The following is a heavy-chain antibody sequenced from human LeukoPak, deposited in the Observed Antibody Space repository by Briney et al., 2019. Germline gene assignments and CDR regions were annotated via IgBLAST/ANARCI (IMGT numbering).Heavy chain of an antibody. J-gene: IGHJ4*02. V-gene: IGHV3-11*03. CDR1: GFTFSDYY. CDR2: ISSSSSYT. CDR3: AQSGLRGSLFDY. D-gene: IGHD5-12*01. Sequence: TPGGSLRLSCAASGFTFSDYYMSWIRQAPGKGLEWVSHISSSSSYTSFADSVKGRFTISRDNAKNSLYLQMNSLRAEDTAVYYCAQSGLRGSLFDYWGQGTLVTVSS.